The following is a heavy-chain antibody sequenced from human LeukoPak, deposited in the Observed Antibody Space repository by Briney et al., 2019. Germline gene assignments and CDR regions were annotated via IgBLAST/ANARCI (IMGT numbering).Heavy chain of an antibody. CDR2: VSWNNGSI. Sequence: GRSLRLSCAASGFIFDEYAMHWVRQAPGKGLEWVSGVSWNNGSIGYADSVKGRFTISRDNAKNSLFLQMNSLRTEDTAVYYCAKDRGQIYYNYYMDVWGKGTTVTVSS. CDR3: AKDRGQIYYNYYMDV. CDR1: GFIFDEYA. J-gene: IGHJ6*03. V-gene: IGHV3-9*01. D-gene: IGHD3-10*01.